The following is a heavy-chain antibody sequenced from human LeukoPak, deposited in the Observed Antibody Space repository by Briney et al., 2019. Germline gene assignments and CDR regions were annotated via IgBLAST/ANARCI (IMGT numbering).Heavy chain of an antibody. J-gene: IGHJ6*02. V-gene: IGHV1-2*04. CDR2: INPNSGGT. CDR3: ARYGVVVTAARPGTYYYYGMDV. Sequence: ASVKVSCKTSGYTFTSFSITWVRQAPGQGLEWMGWINPNSGGTNYAQKFQGWVTMTRDTSISTAYMELSRLRSDDTAVYYCARYGVVVTAARPGTYYYYGMDVWGQGTTVTVSS. CDR1: GYTFTSFS. D-gene: IGHD2-21*02.